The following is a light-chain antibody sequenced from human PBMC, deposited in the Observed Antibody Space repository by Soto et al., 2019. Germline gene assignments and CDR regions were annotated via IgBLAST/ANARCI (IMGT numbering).Light chain of an antibody. CDR3: QQYHNWPLYT. Sequence: EIVMTQSPATLSVSPGERATLSCRASQSVSSNVAWYQQKAGQAPRLLIYGASTRATGIPARFSGSGSGIEFTLTISSLQSEDFAVYYCQQYHNWPLYTFGQGTKVEIK. CDR2: GAS. J-gene: IGKJ2*01. V-gene: IGKV3-15*01. CDR1: QSVSSN.